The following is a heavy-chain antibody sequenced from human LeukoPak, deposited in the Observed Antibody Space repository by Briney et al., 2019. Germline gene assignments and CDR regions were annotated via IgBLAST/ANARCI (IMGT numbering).Heavy chain of an antibody. CDR2: ISYDGSNK. V-gene: IGHV3-30*01. CDR3: ARSSRGATTKPSVLSHMDV. CDR1: GFTFSSYA. Sequence: PGRSLRLSCAASGFTFSSYAMHWVRQAPGMGLEWVAVISYDGSNKYYADSVKGRFTISRDNSKNTLYLQMNSLGAEDTAVYYCARSSRGATTKPSVLSHMDVWGKGTTVTVSS. J-gene: IGHJ6*03. D-gene: IGHD1-26*01.